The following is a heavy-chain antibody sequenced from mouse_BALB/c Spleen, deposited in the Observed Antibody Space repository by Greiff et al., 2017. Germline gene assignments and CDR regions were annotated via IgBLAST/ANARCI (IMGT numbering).Heavy chain of an antibody. CDR3: ARDHGYPYAMDY. D-gene: IGHD2-2*01. CDR2: ISYDGSN. CDR1: GYSITSGYY. V-gene: IGHV3-6*02. J-gene: IGHJ4*01. Sequence: EVQLVESGPGLVKPSQSLSLTCSVTGYSITSGYYWNWIRQFPGNKLEWMGYISYDGSNNYNPSLKNRISITRDTSKNQFFLKLNSVTTEDTATYYCARDHGYPYAMDYWGQGTSVTVSS.